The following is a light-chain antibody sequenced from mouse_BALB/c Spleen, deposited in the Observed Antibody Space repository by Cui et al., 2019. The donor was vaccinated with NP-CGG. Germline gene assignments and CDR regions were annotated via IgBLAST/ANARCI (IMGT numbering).Light chain of an antibody. CDR2: GTN. CDR1: TGAVTTSNY. J-gene: IGLJ1*01. V-gene: IGLV1*01. Sequence: QAVVTQESALTTSPGETVTLTSRSSTGAVTTSNYANWVQEKPDHLFTGLIGGTNNRAPGVPARFSGFLIGDKAALTITGAQTEDEAIYFCALWYSNHWVFGGGTKLTVL. CDR3: ALWYSNHWV.